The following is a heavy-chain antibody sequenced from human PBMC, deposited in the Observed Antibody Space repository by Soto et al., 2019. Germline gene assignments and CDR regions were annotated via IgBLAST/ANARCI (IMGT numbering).Heavy chain of an antibody. CDR2: TGSGTGPG. CDR3: ARRDSVGFFRFFDS. Sequence: QVQLVHSGTEVKKPGSSVKVSCKTSGGSLSTNPISWVRQAPGQGLEWMGGTGSGTGPGNHAQKFQGRLTVTSDTSTGTVCMELTNLSSEDTAVYYCARRDSVGFFRFFDSLGQGTLVTVSS. J-gene: IGHJ4*02. D-gene: IGHD3-10*01. V-gene: IGHV1-69*06. CDR1: GGSLSTNP.